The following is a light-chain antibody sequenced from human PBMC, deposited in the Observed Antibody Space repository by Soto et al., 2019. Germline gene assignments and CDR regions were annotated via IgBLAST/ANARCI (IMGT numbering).Light chain of an antibody. V-gene: IGLV2-14*03. J-gene: IGLJ2*01. Sequence: QSALTQPASLSGSPGQSITISCTGTSSGVGGYNYVSWYQQHPGKAPRLMIYGVSNRPLGVSYRFSSSKSGNTASLTISGLQSEDEADYYCNSYASVNSPVLFGGGTKLTVL. CDR3: NSYASVNSPVL. CDR1: SSGVGGYNY. CDR2: GVS.